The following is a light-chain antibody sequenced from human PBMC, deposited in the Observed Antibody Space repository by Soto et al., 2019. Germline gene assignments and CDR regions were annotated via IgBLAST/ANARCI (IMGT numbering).Light chain of an antibody. CDR3: SSYTSTSTLYV. Sequence: QSALTQPASVSGSPGQSITISCTGTSSDIGGYNYVSWYQQLPGKVPKLIISDVSKRPSGVSDRFSGSKSGNAASLTISGLQAEDEADYSCSSYTSTSTLYVFGTGTKLTVL. V-gene: IGLV2-14*03. J-gene: IGLJ1*01. CDR2: DVS. CDR1: SSDIGGYNY.